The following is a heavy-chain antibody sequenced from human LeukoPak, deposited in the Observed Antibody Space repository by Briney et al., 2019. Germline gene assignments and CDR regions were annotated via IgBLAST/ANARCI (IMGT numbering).Heavy chain of an antibody. CDR1: GFTVSSNY. V-gene: IGHV3-66*01. CDR3: ATAQLNGYYPRSDY. CDR2: IYSGGST. D-gene: IGHD3-9*01. Sequence: GGSLRLSCAASGFTVSSNYMSWVRQAPGKGLEWVSVIYSGGSTYYADSVKGRFTISRDNSKNTLYLQMNSLRAEDTAVYYCATAQLNGYYPRSDYWGQGTLVTVSS. J-gene: IGHJ4*02.